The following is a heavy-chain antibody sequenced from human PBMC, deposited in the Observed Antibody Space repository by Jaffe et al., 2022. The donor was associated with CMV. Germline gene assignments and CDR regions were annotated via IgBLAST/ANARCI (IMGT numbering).Heavy chain of an antibody. D-gene: IGHD3-10*01. Sequence: QVQLQESGPGLVKPSQTLSLTCTVSGGSISSGGYYWSWIRQHPGKGLEWIGYIYYSGSTYYNPSLKSRVTISVDTSKNQFSLKLSSVTAADTAVYYCARDRGWGYGSGSYYKDYYGMDVWGQGTTVTVSS. V-gene: IGHV4-31*03. CDR3: ARDRGWGYGSGSYYKDYYGMDV. CDR1: GGSISSGGYY. J-gene: IGHJ6*02. CDR2: IYYSGST.